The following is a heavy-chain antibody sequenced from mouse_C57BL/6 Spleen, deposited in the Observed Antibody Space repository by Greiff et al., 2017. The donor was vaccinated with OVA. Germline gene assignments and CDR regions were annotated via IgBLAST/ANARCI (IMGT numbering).Heavy chain of an antibody. J-gene: IGHJ3*01. CDR3: EREGGRRGAWLAY. CDR1: GFTFSSYA. CDR2: ISDGGSYT. V-gene: IGHV5-4*01. Sequence: EVKLVESGGGLVKPGGSLKLSCAASGFTFSSYAMSWVRQTPEKRLEWVATISDGGSYTYYPDNVKGRFTISRDNAKNNLYLQMSHLKSEETARDDGEREGGRRGAWLAYWGQGTRGTVSA. D-gene: IGHD2-12*01.